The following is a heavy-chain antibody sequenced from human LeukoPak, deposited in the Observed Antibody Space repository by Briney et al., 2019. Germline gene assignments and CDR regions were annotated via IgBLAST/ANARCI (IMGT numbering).Heavy chain of an antibody. V-gene: IGHV4-61*02. J-gene: IGHJ6*04. Sequence: SETLSLTCTVSGVSISSSSYYWSWIRQPAGKGLEWIGRIYTSGSTNYNPSLKSRVTMSVDTSKNQFSLKLSSVTAADTAVYYCARETPRLHGAMDVWGKGTTVTISS. CDR3: ARETPRLHGAMDV. CDR2: IYTSGST. D-gene: IGHD4-11*01. CDR1: GVSISSSSYY.